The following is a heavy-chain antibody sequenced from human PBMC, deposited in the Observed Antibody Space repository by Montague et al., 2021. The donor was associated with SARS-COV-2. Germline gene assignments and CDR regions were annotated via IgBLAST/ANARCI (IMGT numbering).Heavy chain of an antibody. CDR2: IDWDDNK. CDR1: GFSLSTSGMC. D-gene: IGHD3-9*01. V-gene: IGHV2-70*20. Sequence: PALVKATQTLTLTCTFSGFSLSTSGMCVSWVRQPPGKALEWLALIDWDDNKFYSTSLKTRLTISKDTSKNQVVLTMTNVDPVDTATYYCARSLYDILTGYYLPFDYWGQGTLVTVSS. CDR3: ARSLYDILTGYYLPFDY. J-gene: IGHJ4*02.